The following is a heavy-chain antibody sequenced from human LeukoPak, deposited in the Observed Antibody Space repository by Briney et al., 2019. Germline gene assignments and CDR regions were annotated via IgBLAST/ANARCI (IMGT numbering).Heavy chain of an antibody. V-gene: IGHV3-11*01. CDR3: ARVNGMTTVTDYFDY. D-gene: IGHD4-17*01. Sequence: GGSLRLSCAASGFTFSDYYMSWIRQAPGKGLEWVSYISSSGSTIYYADSVKGRFTISRDNAKNSLYLQMNSLRAEDTAVYYCARVNGMTTVTDYFDYWAREPWSPSPQ. J-gene: IGHJ4*02. CDR1: GFTFSDYY. CDR2: ISSSGSTI.